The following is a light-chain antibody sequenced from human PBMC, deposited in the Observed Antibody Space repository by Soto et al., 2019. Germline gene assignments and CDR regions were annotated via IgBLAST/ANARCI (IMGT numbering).Light chain of an antibody. CDR2: DAS. Sequence: EIVLRQSPATLSLSPGERATPSCRASQSVSSYLAWYQQKPGQAPRLLIYDASNRATGIPARFSGSGSGTDFTLTISSLEPEDFAVYYCQQRSNWPWTFGQGTKVDIK. CDR3: QQRSNWPWT. V-gene: IGKV3-11*01. CDR1: QSVSSY. J-gene: IGKJ1*01.